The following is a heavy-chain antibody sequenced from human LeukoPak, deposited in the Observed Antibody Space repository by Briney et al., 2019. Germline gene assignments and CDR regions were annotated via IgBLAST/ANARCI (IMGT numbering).Heavy chain of an antibody. V-gene: IGHV3-21*01. D-gene: IGHD2-15*01. CDR1: GFAFSSYS. CDR3: ARDLDCSGGSCYLFDY. Sequence: GGSLRLSCAASGFAFSSYSMNWGRQAPGKGLEWVSSISSSSSYIYYTDSMKGRITISRDNAKNSLYLQMNSLRAEDTAVYYCARDLDCSGGSCYLFDYWGQGTLVTVSS. J-gene: IGHJ4*02. CDR2: ISSSSSYI.